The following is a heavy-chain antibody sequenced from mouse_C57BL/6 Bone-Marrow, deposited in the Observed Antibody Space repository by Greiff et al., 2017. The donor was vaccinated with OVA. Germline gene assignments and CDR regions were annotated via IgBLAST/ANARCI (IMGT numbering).Heavy chain of an antibody. V-gene: IGHV1-26*01. CDR3: ARGVSAGATRYWGDY. J-gene: IGHJ4*01. D-gene: IGHD3-1*01. CDR2: INPNNGGT. Sequence: EVKLQESGPELVKPGASVQISCKASGYTFTDYYMNWVKQSHGKSLEWIGDINPNNGGTSYNQKFKGKATLTVDKSASTAYMELRSLTAGDSAVYDGARGVSAGATRYWGDYGGQGTSVTVSS. CDR1: GYTFTDYY.